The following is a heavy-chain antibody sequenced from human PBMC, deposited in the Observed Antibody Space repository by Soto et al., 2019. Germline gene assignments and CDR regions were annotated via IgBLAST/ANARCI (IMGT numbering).Heavy chain of an antibody. Sequence: LSETLSLTCTVSGGSISSYYWSWIRQPPGKGLEWIGYIYYSGSTNYNPSLKSRVTISVDRSKNHFFLNLTSVTAADTAVYYCATYRKFFQIWGQGTKVIVSS. V-gene: IGHV4-59*12. CDR1: GGSISSYY. J-gene: IGHJ3*02. CDR3: ATYRKFFQI. CDR2: IYYSGST.